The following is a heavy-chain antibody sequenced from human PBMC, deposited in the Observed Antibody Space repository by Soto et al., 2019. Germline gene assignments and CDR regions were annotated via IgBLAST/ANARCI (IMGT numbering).Heavy chain of an antibody. V-gene: IGHV3-30*18. CDR2: ISNDGSNK. J-gene: IGHJ6*02. CDR1: GFTFTNYG. CDR3: TKDGRFDSDGSLYYYYYGMDV. D-gene: IGHD2-15*01. Sequence: RLSCAASGFTFTNYGMNWVRQAPGKGLEWVAIISNDGSNKYYIESVRGRFTISRDNSKNMLFLQMNSLRVEDTAVYFCTKDGRFDSDGSLYYYYYGMDVWGQGTTVTVSS.